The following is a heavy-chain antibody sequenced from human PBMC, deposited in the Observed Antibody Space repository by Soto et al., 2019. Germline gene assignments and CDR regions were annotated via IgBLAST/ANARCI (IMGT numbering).Heavy chain of an antibody. J-gene: IGHJ4*02. CDR2: ISGSGGST. D-gene: IGHD6-13*01. CDR1: GFTFSSYA. Sequence: EVQLLESGGGLVQPGGSLRLSCAASGFTFSSYAMSWVRQAPGKGLEWVSTISGSGGSTYYADSVKGRFTISRDNSKSTLYLQMNSLRAEDTAVYYCAKGLAAAWLFDYWGQGTLVTVSS. CDR3: AKGLAAAWLFDY. V-gene: IGHV3-23*01.